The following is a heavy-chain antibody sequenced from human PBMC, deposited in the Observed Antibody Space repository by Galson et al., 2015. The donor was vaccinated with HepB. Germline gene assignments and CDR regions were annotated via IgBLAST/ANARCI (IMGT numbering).Heavy chain of an antibody. D-gene: IGHD6-19*01. CDR3: ARDADPGYSSGWSNLYFDF. CDR2: ISYDGSTK. J-gene: IGHJ4*02. Sequence: SLRLSCAASGFTFSVYGMNWVRQAPGKGLEWVAIISYDGSTKYYADSVKGRFTISRDNSKNTLYLQMNSLRAEDTAVYYCARDADPGYSSGWSNLYFDFWGQRTLVTVSS. V-gene: IGHV3-33*01. CDR1: GFTFSVYG.